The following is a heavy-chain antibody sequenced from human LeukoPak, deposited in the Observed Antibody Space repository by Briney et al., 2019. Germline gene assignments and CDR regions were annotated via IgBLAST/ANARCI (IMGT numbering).Heavy chain of an antibody. D-gene: IGHD2-2*01. CDR3: AREPAAKVYYYYYYMDV. CDR2: INHSGST. V-gene: IGHV4-34*01. CDR1: GGSFSGYY. Sequence: KPSETLSLTCAVYGGSFSGYYWSWTRQPPGKGLEWIGEINHSGSTNYNPSLKSRVTISVDTSKNQFSLKLSSVTAADTAVYYCAREPAAKVYYYYYYMDVWGKGTTVTVSS. J-gene: IGHJ6*03.